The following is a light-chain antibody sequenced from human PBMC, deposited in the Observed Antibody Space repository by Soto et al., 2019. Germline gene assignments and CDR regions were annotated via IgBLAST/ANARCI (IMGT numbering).Light chain of an antibody. CDR3: CSFAGGRNV. J-gene: IGLJ1*01. Sequence: QSALTQPASVSGSPGQSSTISCSGTSSDVGAYNLVSWYQQFPGKAPKLMIFEVSQRPSGVSSRFSGSKSGSTASLTISGLQAEDEADYYCCSFAGGRNVFGTGTKVTVL. V-gene: IGLV2-23*02. CDR1: SSDVGAYNL. CDR2: EVS.